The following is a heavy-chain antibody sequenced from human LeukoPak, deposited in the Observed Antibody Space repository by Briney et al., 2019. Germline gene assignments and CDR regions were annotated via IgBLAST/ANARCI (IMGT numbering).Heavy chain of an antibody. V-gene: IGHV3-9*01. CDR1: GFTFDDYA. CDR2: ISWNSGSI. Sequence: GRSLRLSCAASGFTFDDYAMHWVRQAPGKGLEWVSGISWNSGSIGYADSVKGRFTISRDNAKNSLYLQMNSLRAEDTALYYCAKDRYSSSWYAIDYWGRGTLVTVSS. CDR3: AKDRYSSSWYAIDY. J-gene: IGHJ4*02. D-gene: IGHD6-13*01.